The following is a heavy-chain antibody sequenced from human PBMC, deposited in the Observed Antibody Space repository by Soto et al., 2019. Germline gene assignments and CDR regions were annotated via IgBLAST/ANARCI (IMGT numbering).Heavy chain of an antibody. J-gene: IGHJ5*02. CDR3: AREGVVSWFDP. D-gene: IGHD2-8*01. CDR1: GGSVSSGRYY. Sequence: SSETLSLTCTVSGGSVSSGRYYWSWIRQPPGKGLEWIGYIYYSGSTNYNPSLKSRVTISVDTSKNQFSLKLSSVTAADTAVYYCAREGVVSWFDPWGQGTLVTVSS. CDR2: IYYSGST. V-gene: IGHV4-61*01.